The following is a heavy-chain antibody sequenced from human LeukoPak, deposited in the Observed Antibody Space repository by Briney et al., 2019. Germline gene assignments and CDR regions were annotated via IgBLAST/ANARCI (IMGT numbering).Heavy chain of an antibody. V-gene: IGHV3-53*05. D-gene: IGHD4-17*01. CDR3: AKDYGDSHDAFDI. Sequence: PGGSLRLSCAASGFTVSSNYMSWVRQAPGKGLEWVSVIYSGGSTYYADSVKGRFTISRDNSKNTLYLQMNSLRAEDTAVYYCAKDYGDSHDAFDIWGQGTMVTVSS. CDR2: IYSGGST. CDR1: GFTVSSNY. J-gene: IGHJ3*02.